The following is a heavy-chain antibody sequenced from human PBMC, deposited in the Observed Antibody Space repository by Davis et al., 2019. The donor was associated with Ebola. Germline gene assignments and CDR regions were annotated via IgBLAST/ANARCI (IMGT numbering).Heavy chain of an antibody. CDR3: ARDFIGMVYAAGVFDY. V-gene: IGHV1-46*01. Sequence: AASVKVSCKASGYSFTDYYVNWVRQAPGQGLEWMGIIYPGGHFTRFAPKFQGRITMTTDTSTSTAYMELRSLRSDDTAVYYCARDFIGMVYAAGVFDYWGQGTLVTVSS. D-gene: IGHD2-8*01. CDR2: IYPGGHFT. J-gene: IGHJ4*02. CDR1: GYSFTDYY.